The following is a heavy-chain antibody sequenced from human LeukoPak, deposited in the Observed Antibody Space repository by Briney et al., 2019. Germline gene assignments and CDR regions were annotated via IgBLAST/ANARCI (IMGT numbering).Heavy chain of an antibody. CDR1: GFNLSSYC. D-gene: IGHD3-22*01. CDR3: AKTPPHYYYDSSGYYSSYYYYYYMDV. J-gene: IGHJ6*03. V-gene: IGHV3-30*02. Sequence: GSLRLSCAASGFNLSSYCMRLVRQAPGKGLEWVAFIRYDGSNKYYADSVKGRFTISRDNSKNTLYLQMNSLRAEDTAVYYCAKTPPHYYYDSSGYYSSYYYYYYMDVWGKRTTVTVSS. CDR2: IRYDGSNK.